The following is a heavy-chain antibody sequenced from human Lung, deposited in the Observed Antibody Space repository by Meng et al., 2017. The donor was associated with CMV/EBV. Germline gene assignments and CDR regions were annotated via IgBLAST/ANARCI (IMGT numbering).Heavy chain of an antibody. CDR3: SKCLLEVRGWYYQGMDV. J-gene: IGHJ6*02. D-gene: IGHD6-19*01. Sequence: GGSXRLXCAASGFRFSDYYMTWIRQAPGKGLEWVSYISSSYAVDYADSLKGRFTIFRDNTKNSLYLQMNSLRIEDTAVYYCSKCLLEVRGWYYQGMDVWGQGXTVTVSS. CDR2: ISSSYAV. CDR1: GFRFSDYY. V-gene: IGHV3-69-1*01.